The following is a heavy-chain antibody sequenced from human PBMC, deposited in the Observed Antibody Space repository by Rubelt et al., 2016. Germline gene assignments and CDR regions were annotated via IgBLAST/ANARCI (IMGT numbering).Heavy chain of an antibody. J-gene: IGHJ2*01. D-gene: IGHD4-17*01. Sequence: QVQLVQSGAEVKKPESSVKVSCKASGGTFSSYAISWVRQAPGQGLEWMGGIIPIFVPANYAQKFQGRVTITSDESTSTAYMGLSSLRSEDTAVYYCARGDTTVPRSYWYFDLWGRGTLVTVSS. CDR2: IIPIFVPA. V-gene: IGHV1-69*01. CDR3: ARGDTTVPRSYWYFDL. CDR1: GGTFSSYA.